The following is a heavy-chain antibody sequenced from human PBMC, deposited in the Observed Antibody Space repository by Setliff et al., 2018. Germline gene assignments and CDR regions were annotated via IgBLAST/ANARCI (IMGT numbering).Heavy chain of an antibody. D-gene: IGHD6-19*01. V-gene: IGHV3-23*03. CDR2: IYRSAGTT. CDR1: GFIFSSYA. CDR3: AEGALAVAGGALDY. Sequence: GGSLRLSCAASGFIFSSYAMSWVRQAPGKGLEWVSVIYRSAGTTYYADSVKGRFTISRDNSKNTLYLQMKSLGPEDTGVYYCAEGALAVAGGALDYWGQGTLVTVSS. J-gene: IGHJ4*02.